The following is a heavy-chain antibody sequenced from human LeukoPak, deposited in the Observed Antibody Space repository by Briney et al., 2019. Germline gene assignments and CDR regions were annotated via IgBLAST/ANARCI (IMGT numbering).Heavy chain of an antibody. CDR1: GYTLTELS. D-gene: IGHD1-7*01. J-gene: IGHJ4*02. Sequence: ASVKVSCKVSGYTLTELSMHWVRQAPGKGLEWMGGFDPEDGEIIYAQKFQGGVTMTEDTSTDTAYMELSSLRSEDTAVYYCATDLWYNWNYVYDYWGQGTLVTVSS. CDR3: ATDLWYNWNYVYDY. CDR2: FDPEDGEI. V-gene: IGHV1-24*01.